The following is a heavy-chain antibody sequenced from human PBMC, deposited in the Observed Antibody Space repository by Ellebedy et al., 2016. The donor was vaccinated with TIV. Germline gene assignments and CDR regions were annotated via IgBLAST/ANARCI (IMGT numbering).Heavy chain of an antibody. CDR3: ASKSFVY. J-gene: IGHJ4*02. CDR1: GFTFSSYA. Sequence: GESLKISCAASGFTFSSYAMSWVRQAPGKGLEWVSTISNTGSRTYYADSVEGRFIISRDNSKKTLYLRMNSLRSEDTAVYYCASKSFVYWGQGTLVTVSS. V-gene: IGHV3-23*01. CDR2: ISNTGSRT. D-gene: IGHD3-16*02.